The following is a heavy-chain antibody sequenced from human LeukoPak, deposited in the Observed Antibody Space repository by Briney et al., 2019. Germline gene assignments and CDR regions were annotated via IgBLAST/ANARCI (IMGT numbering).Heavy chain of an antibody. J-gene: IGHJ4*02. CDR3: AREGVYCSGGSCYSDY. CDR2: IIPIFGTA. V-gene: IGHV1-69*05. Sequence: VASVKVSCKASGGTLSSYAISWVRQAPGQGLEWMGGIIPIFGTANYAQKFQGRVTITRDTSASTGYMELSSLRSEDTAVYYCAREGVYCSGGSCYSDYWGQGTLVTVSS. CDR1: GGTLSSYA. D-gene: IGHD2-15*01.